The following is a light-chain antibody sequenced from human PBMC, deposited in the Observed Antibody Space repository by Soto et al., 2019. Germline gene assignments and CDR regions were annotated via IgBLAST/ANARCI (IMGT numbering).Light chain of an antibody. Sequence: EIVMTQSPGTLSVSPGERATLFCRASQSVRSSLAWYQQKPGQAPRLLIYGASSRATGIPDRFSGAGSETDFTLTISRLEPEDFEVYYCQQYDNSPITFGQGTRLEIK. V-gene: IGKV3-20*01. CDR1: QSVRSS. CDR3: QQYDNSPIT. J-gene: IGKJ5*01. CDR2: GAS.